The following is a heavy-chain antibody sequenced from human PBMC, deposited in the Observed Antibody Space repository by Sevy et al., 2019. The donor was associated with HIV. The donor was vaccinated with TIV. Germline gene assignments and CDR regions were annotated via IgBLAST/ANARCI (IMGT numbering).Heavy chain of an antibody. Sequence: GGSLRLSCAASGFTFSSYGMHWVRQAPGKGLEWVAVIWYDGSNKYYADSVKGRFTISRDNSKNTRYLQMNSLRAEDTAVYYCARAGIYDSSGYSPRGYYYGMDVWGQGTTVTVSS. CDR1: GFTFSSYG. CDR3: ARAGIYDSSGYSPRGYYYGMDV. J-gene: IGHJ6*02. V-gene: IGHV3-33*01. CDR2: IWYDGSNK. D-gene: IGHD3-22*01.